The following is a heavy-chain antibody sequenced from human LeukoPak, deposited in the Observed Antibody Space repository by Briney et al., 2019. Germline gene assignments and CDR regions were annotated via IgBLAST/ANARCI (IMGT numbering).Heavy chain of an antibody. CDR3: ARDPRIVVVPAAGWFDP. CDR1: GYTFTSYG. CDR2: ISAYNGNT. D-gene: IGHD2-2*01. V-gene: IGHV1-18*01. Sequence: GASVKVSCKVSGYTFTSYGISWVRQAPGQGLEWMGWISAYNGNTNYAQKLQGRVTMTTDTSTSTAYMELRSLRSDDTAVYYCARDPRIVVVPAAGWFDPWGQGTLVTVSS. J-gene: IGHJ5*02.